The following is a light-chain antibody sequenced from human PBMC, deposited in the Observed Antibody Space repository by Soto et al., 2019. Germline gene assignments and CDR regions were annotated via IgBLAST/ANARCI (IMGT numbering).Light chain of an antibody. J-gene: IGKJ4*01. CDR2: GAS. CDR1: QGVSSSN. V-gene: IGKV3-20*01. Sequence: EIVLTQSPGTLSLSPGERATLSCRASQGVSSSNLAWYQQKPGQPPRLLIYGASSRATGIPDRFSGSGSGTDFTLTISRLEPEDFAVYFCQQYGSSPLTFGGGTKVDI. CDR3: QQYGSSPLT.